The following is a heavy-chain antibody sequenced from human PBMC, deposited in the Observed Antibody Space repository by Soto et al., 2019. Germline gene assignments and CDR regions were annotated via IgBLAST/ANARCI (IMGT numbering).Heavy chain of an antibody. CDR2: IIHISDTT. D-gene: IGHD2-2*01. V-gene: IGHV1-69*01. CDR3: ASSQGSSTSLEIYYYYYYGMDV. J-gene: IGHJ6*02. CDR1: GGTFSSYA. Sequence: QVQLVQSGAEVKKPGSSVKVSCKASGGTFSSYAISWVRQAPGQGLEWRGGIIHISDTTNYAEKFQGRVTITADDSTSTSYMELSSLRSEDTAVYYCASSQGSSTSLEIYYYYYYGMDVWGQGTTVTVSS.